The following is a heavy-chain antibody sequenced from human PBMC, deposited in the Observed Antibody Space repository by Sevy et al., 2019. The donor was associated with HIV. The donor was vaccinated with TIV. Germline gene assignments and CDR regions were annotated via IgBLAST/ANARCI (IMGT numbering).Heavy chain of an antibody. Sequence: ASVKVSCKASGYTFTSYGISWVRQAPGQGLEWMGWINPSNGNSNAAHKLQGRATMTKDTFTNTANMELRGLRYVDTSVYYGAGVEGGVATKFDPWGQGTLVTVSS. J-gene: IGHJ5*02. V-gene: IGHV1-18*01. CDR3: AGVEGGVATKFDP. CDR1: GYTFTSYG. CDR2: INPSNGNS. D-gene: IGHD5-12*01.